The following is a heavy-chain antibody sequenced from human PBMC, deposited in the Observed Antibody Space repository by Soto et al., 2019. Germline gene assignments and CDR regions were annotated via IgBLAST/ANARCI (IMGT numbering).Heavy chain of an antibody. Sequence: GESLKISCKGSGYSFTSYWISWVRQMPGKGLEWMGRIDPSDSYTNYSPSFQGHVTISADRSISTAYLQWSSLKASDTAMYYCARPAPPYSSSATDAFDCWGQGTMVTVSS. CDR1: GYSFTSYW. V-gene: IGHV5-10-1*01. J-gene: IGHJ3*01. D-gene: IGHD6-6*01. CDR3: ARPAPPYSSSATDAFDC. CDR2: IDPSDSYT.